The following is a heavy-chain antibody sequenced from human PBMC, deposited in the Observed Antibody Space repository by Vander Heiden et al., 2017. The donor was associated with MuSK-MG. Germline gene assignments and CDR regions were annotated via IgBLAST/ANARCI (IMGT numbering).Heavy chain of an antibody. Sequence: QLQLQESGPGLVKPLETLSLNCAVSGGFISTSNHSWGWIRQTPGKGLEWIGSISVIGSTYYSPSLKGRVTLSLDASKNHFPMKWDSMTAADTAIYYCARHASWFNYWGEGNLVTVAS. CDR2: ISVIGST. CDR1: GGFISTSNHS. D-gene: IGHD3-10*01. J-gene: IGHJ4*02. CDR3: ARHASWFNY. V-gene: IGHV4-39*01.